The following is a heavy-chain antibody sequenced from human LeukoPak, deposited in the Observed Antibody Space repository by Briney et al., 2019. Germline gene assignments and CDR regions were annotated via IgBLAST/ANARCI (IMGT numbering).Heavy chain of an antibody. Sequence: GGSLRLSCAASGFTFSSYAMSWVRQAPGKGLEWVSTITGSGDNTHHADSVKGRFTISRDNSINTLYLQMNSLRAEDTAMYYCAKDGNYFNFDSWGQGTLVTVSS. CDR1: GFTFSSYA. V-gene: IGHV3-23*01. CDR3: AKDGNYFNFDS. J-gene: IGHJ4*02. D-gene: IGHD1-26*01. CDR2: ITGSGDNT.